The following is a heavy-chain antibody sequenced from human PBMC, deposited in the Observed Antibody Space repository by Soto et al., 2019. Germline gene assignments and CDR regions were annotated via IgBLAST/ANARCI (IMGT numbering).Heavy chain of an antibody. D-gene: IGHD5-12*01. J-gene: IGHJ3*02. V-gene: IGHV1-46*01. CDR3: ARDTGYDHDAFDI. CDR2: INPTGTMT. Sequence: ASVKVSCKASGYTFITSYYTHWVRQAPGQGLEWMGIINPTGTMTKYSERFQGRLTMTRDTSTSTDYMELSTLTSEDTAVYFFARDTGYDHDAFDIWGQGTMVTVSS. CDR1: GYTFITSYY.